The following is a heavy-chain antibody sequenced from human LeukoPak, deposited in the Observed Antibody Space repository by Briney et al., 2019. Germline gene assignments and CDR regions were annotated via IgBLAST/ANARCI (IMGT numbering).Heavy chain of an antibody. CDR3: ARDANLSGYRYYFDY. Sequence: PSETLSLTCTVSGGSISSYYWSWIRQPPGKGLEWIGYIYYSGSTNYNPSLKSRVTISVDTSKNQFSLKLSSVTAADTAVYYCARDANLSGYRYYFDYWGQGTLVTVSS. D-gene: IGHD3-22*01. V-gene: IGHV4-59*01. CDR2: IYYSGST. CDR1: GGSISSYY. J-gene: IGHJ4*02.